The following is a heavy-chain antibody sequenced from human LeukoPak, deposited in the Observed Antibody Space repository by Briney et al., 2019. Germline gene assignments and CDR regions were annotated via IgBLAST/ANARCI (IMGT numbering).Heavy chain of an antibody. J-gene: IGHJ4*02. CDR3: AKDTDGAAAGTTWGH. D-gene: IGHD6-13*01. V-gene: IGHV3-9*01. CDR2: ISWNSGSI. Sequence: GGSLRLSCAASGFTFDDYAMHWVRQAPGKGLEWVSGISWNSGSIGYADSVRGRFTISRDNAKNSLYLQMNSLRAEDTALYYCAKDTDGAAAGTTWGHWGQGTLVTVSS. CDR1: GFTFDDYA.